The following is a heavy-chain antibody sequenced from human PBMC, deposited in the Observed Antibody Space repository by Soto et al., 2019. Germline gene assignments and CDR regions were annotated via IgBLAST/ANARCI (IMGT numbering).Heavy chain of an antibody. D-gene: IGHD6-6*01. Sequence: QVQLQQWGAGLLKPSETLSLTCAVYGGSFSGYYWSWIRQPPGKGLEWIGEINHSGSTNYNTSLQSRVTISVDTSKNQFSRKLSSVTAADTAVYYCARGKAARPGYYFDYWGQGTLVTVSS. CDR1: GGSFSGYY. CDR3: ARGKAARPGYYFDY. V-gene: IGHV4-34*01. J-gene: IGHJ4*02. CDR2: INHSGST.